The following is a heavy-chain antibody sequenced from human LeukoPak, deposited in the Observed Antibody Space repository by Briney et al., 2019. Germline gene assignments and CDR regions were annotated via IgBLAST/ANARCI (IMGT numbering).Heavy chain of an antibody. V-gene: IGHV1-8*01. Sequence: ASVKVSCKASGYTFTSYDINWVRQATGQGLEWMGWMNPSSGNTGYAQKFQGRVTMTRNTSISTAYMELSSLRSEDTAVYYCARYPERSSSWHLDYWGQGTLVTVSS. J-gene: IGHJ4*02. CDR3: ARYPERSSSWHLDY. CDR1: GYTFTSYD. D-gene: IGHD6-13*01. CDR2: MNPSSGNT.